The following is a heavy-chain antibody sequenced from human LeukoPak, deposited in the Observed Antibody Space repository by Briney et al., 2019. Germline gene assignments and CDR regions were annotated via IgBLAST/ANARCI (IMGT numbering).Heavy chain of an antibody. J-gene: IGHJ6*02. Sequence: PSETLSLTCTVSGGSISSGGYYWSWIRQHPGKGLEWIGYIYYSGSTYYNPSLKSRVTISVDTSKNQFSLKLSSATAADTAVYYCARNRGIAVAGSYYGMDVWGQGTTVTVSS. V-gene: IGHV4-31*03. CDR1: GGSISSGGYY. D-gene: IGHD6-19*01. CDR2: IYYSGST. CDR3: ARNRGIAVAGSYYGMDV.